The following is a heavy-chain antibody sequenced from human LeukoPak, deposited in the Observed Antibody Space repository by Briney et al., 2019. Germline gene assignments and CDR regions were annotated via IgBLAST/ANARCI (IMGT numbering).Heavy chain of an antibody. CDR3: ARSYIGYGNFYWYFDL. CDR2: IYYSGST. D-gene: IGHD2-15*01. J-gene: IGHJ2*01. Sequence: SETLSLTCTVSGGSISSGDYYWSWIRQPPGKGLEWIGYIYYSGSTYYNPSLKSRVTISVDTSKNQFSLKLSSVTAADTAVYYCARSYIGYGNFYWYFDLWGRGTLVTVSS. CDR1: GGSISSGDYY. V-gene: IGHV4-30-4*02.